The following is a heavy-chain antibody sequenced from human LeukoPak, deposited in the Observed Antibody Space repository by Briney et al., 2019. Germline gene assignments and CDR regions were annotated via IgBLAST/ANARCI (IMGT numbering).Heavy chain of an antibody. D-gene: IGHD3-10*01. CDR2: INHRGST. V-gene: IGHV4-34*01. CDR3: ARGGLVRQFDY. J-gene: IGHJ4*02. CDR1: GGSFSGYY. Sequence: PSETLSLTCAVYGGSFSGYYWSWIRQPPGKGLEWIGEINHRGSTNYNPSLKSRVTISVDTSKNQFSLNLSSVTAADTAVYYCARGGLVRQFDYWGQGILVTVSS.